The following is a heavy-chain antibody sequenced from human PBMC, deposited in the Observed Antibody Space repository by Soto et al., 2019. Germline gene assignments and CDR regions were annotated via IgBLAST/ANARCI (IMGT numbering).Heavy chain of an antibody. J-gene: IGHJ4*02. CDR3: ARDDFGGYSVDY. CDR1: GGSISGYY. Sequence: SETLSLTCTVSGGSISGYYWSWIRQPPGKGLEWIGYIYYTGITNYNPSLKSRVTISVDTSKNQFSLKLSSVTAADTAVYYCARDDFGGYSVDYWGQGTLVTVSS. D-gene: IGHD4-17*01. V-gene: IGHV4-59*01. CDR2: IYYTGIT.